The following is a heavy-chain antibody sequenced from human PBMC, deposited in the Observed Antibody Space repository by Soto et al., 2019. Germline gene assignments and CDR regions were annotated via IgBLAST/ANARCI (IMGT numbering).Heavy chain of an antibody. CDR3: ARKDFWSGYYFDY. CDR2: IWYDGSNK. V-gene: IGHV3-33*01. J-gene: IGHJ4*02. CDR1: GFTFISYG. D-gene: IGHD3-3*01. Sequence: WGSLRLSWAAAGFTFISYGMRWVRQAPGKGLEWVAVIWYDGSNKYYADSVKGRFTISRDNSKNTLYLQMNSLRAEDTAVYYCARKDFWSGYYFDYWGQGTLVTVSS.